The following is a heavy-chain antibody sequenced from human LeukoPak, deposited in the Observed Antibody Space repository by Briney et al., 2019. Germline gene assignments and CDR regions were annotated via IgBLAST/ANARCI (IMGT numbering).Heavy chain of an antibody. D-gene: IGHD1-1*01. CDR2: IKYDGNEE. Sequence: GGSLRLSCAASGFTSSSYWMSWMRQAPGKGLEWVANIKYDGNEEYYVDSVKGRFTISRDNAKNSLYLQLNSLRVEDTAVYYCKSGGAAPGSFNYWGQGTLVTVSP. CDR1: GFTSSSYW. V-gene: IGHV3-7*01. CDR3: KSGGAAPGSFNY. J-gene: IGHJ4*02.